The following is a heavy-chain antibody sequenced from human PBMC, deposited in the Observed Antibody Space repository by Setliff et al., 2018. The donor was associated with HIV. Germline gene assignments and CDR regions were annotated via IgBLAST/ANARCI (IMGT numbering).Heavy chain of an antibody. V-gene: IGHV4-30-2*06. CDR3: ARDPGAWNWGRNAFDI. CDR2: IYPSGRT. J-gene: IGHJ3*02. D-gene: IGHD7-27*01. Sequence: TLSLTCAVSGDSMSSGDYSWNWIRQSPGKGLEWIGYIYPSGRTYYNPSLKSRVTISVDTSKNQFSLKLSSVTAADTAVYYCARDPGAWNWGRNAFDIWGQGTMVTVSS. CDR1: GDSMSSGDYS.